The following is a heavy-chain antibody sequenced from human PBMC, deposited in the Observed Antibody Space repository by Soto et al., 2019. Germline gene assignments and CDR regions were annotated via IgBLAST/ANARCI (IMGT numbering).Heavy chain of an antibody. CDR2: IIPILGIA. CDR1: GGTFSSYT. Sequence: GASVKVSCKASGGTFSSYTISWVRQAPGQGLEWMGRIIPILGIANYAQKFQGRVTITADKSTSTAYMELSSLRSEDTAVYYCARGLRYFDWLLDYWGQGTLVTVSS. CDR3: ARGLRYFDWLLDY. J-gene: IGHJ4*02. V-gene: IGHV1-69*02. D-gene: IGHD3-9*01.